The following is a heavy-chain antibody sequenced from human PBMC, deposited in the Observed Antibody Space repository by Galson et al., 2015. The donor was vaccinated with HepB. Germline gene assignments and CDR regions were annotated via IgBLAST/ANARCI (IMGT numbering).Heavy chain of an antibody. Sequence: SLRLSCAASGFTFSDYYMSWIRQAPGKGLEWVSYISSSGSTIYYADSVKGRFTISRDNAKNSLYLQMNSLRAEDTAMYYCARDCFWSGYYWGGFDPWGQGTLVTVSS. D-gene: IGHD3-3*01. CDR1: GFTFSDYY. J-gene: IGHJ5*02. CDR2: ISSSGSTI. V-gene: IGHV3-11*01. CDR3: ARDCFWSGYYWGGFDP.